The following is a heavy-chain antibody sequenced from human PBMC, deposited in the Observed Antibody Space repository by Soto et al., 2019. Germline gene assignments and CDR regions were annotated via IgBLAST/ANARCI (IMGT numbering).Heavy chain of an antibody. CDR2: ISAYNGNT. Sequence: QVQLVQSGAEVKKPGASVKVSCKASGYTFTSYGISWVRQAPGQGLEWMGWISAYNGNTNYAQKLQGRVTMTTETSTSTAYMELRSLRSDDTAVYYCARMPWYYDILTGPNYYYYGMDVWGQGTTVTASS. V-gene: IGHV1-18*01. D-gene: IGHD3-9*01. CDR3: ARMPWYYDILTGPNYYYYGMDV. J-gene: IGHJ6*02. CDR1: GYTFTSYG.